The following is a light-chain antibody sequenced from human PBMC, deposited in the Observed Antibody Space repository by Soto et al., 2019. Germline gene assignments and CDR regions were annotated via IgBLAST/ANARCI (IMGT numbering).Light chain of an antibody. J-gene: IGKJ4*01. V-gene: IGKV4-1*01. CDR3: QQFYNNPIT. CDR2: WAS. Sequence: DIVMTQSPDSLAVSLGERATINCKSSQSVLYSSNNKNYLGWYKQKPGQPPKLLIYWASTRESGVPERFSGSGSGTEFTLTISSLQAEDFAVYYCQQFYNNPITFGGGTKVEI. CDR1: QSVLYSSNNKNY.